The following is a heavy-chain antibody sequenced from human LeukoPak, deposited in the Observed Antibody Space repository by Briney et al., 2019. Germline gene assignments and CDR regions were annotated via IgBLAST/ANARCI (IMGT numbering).Heavy chain of an antibody. J-gene: IGHJ4*02. CDR2: IYYSGST. V-gene: IGHV4-30-4*07. Sequence: SETLSLTCAVSGGSISSGGYSWSWIRQPPGKGLEWIGYIYYSGSTYYNPSLKSRVTISVDTSKNQFSLKLSSVTAAGTAVYYCARGYGLGRYFDYWGQGTLVPVSS. CDR3: ARGYGLGRYFDY. D-gene: IGHD3-10*01. CDR1: GGSISSGGYS.